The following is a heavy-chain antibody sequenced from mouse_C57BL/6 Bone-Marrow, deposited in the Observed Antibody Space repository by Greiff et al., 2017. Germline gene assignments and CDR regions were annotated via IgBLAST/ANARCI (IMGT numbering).Heavy chain of an antibody. V-gene: IGHV1-53*01. J-gene: IGHJ3*01. CDR3: ATGGYWDGYYAWFAY. D-gene: IGHD2-3*01. CDR2: INPSNGGT. CDR1: GYTFTSYW. Sequence: QVQLQQPGTELVKPGASVKLSCKASGYTFTSYWMPWVKQRPGQGLEWIGNINPSNGGTNYNEKFKSKATLTVDKSSSTAYMQLSSLTSEDSAVYYCATGGYWDGYYAWFAYWGQGTLVTVSA.